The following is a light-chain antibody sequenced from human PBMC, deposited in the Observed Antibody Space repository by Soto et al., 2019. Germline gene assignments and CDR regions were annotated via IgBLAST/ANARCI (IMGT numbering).Light chain of an antibody. J-gene: IGKJ2*01. CDR1: QSVSRNY. CDR2: GAS. CDR3: QQSRT. V-gene: IGKV3-20*01. Sequence: DIVLTQSPGTLSLSPGERATLSCRASQSVSRNYLAWYQRKPGQAPRLLIYGASSRATGVPARFSGSGSGTEFTLTISSLQSEDFAVYYCQQSRTFAQGTKV.